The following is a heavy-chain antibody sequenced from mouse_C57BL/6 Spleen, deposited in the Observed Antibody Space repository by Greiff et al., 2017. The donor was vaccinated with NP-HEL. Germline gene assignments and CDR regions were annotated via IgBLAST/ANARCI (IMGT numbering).Heavy chain of an antibody. D-gene: IGHD1-1*01. CDR1: GYTFTSYW. Sequence: QVQLQQPGAELVKPGASVKLSCKASGYTFTSYWMQWVKQRPGQGLEWIGEIDPSDSYTNYNQKFKGKATLTVDTSSSTAYMQLSSLTSEDSAVYYCASTYGSKYYYAMDYWGQGTSVTVSS. CDR3: ASTYGSKYYYAMDY. V-gene: IGHV1-50*01. CDR2: IDPSDSYT. J-gene: IGHJ4*01.